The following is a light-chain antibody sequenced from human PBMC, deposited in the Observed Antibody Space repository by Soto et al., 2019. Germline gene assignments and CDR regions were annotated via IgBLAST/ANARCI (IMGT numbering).Light chain of an antibody. J-gene: IGLJ2*01. CDR1: SSNIGAGYD. V-gene: IGLV1-40*01. Sequence: QAVLTQPPSVSGAPGQRVTISCTGSSSNIGAGYDVHWYQQLPGTAPKLLIYGNSNRPSGVPDRFSGSKSGTSASLAITGLQAEDEVDYYCQSYDSSLSVMVFGGGTKLTVL. CDR3: QSYDSSLSVMV. CDR2: GNS.